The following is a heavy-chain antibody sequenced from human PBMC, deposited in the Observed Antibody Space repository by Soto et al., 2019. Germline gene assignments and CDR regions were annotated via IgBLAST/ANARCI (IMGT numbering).Heavy chain of an antibody. V-gene: IGHV3-23*01. D-gene: IGHD2-15*01. CDR3: AKRYWYDASALWDS. J-gene: IGHJ4*02. CDR2: IPSSGDST. CDR1: GFTFSSYA. Sequence: EVQLLESGGGLVQPGGSLRLSCAASGFTFSSYAMSWVRQAPGRGLEWVSTIPSSGDSTYYTDSVKGRFTISRDNSKNTLYLQMDSLRAEDTAVYYCAKRYWYDASALWDSWGQGTLVTVSS.